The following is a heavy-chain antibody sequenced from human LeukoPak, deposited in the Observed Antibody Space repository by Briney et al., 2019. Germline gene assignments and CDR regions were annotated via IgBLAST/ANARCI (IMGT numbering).Heavy chain of an antibody. V-gene: IGHV1-2*02. D-gene: IGHD6-19*01. Sequence: GASVKVSCKVSGYTFTGYYMHWVRQAPGQGLEWMGWINPNSGNTNYAQKFQGRVTVTRDTSISTAYMDLSWLRSDDTAVYYCARVGSSGWYVHPTLDYWGQGTLVTVSS. CDR1: GYTFTGYY. CDR2: INPNSGNT. CDR3: ARVGSSGWYVHPTLDY. J-gene: IGHJ4*02.